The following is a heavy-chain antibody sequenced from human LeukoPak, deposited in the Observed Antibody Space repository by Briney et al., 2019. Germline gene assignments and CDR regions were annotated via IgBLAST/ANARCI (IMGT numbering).Heavy chain of an antibody. J-gene: IGHJ6*03. Sequence: GGSLRLSCGASGFTFSNYGMLWVRQAPGKGLEWVAFIRYDGNNKLYADSMKGRFTISRDNSKNTLYLHINSLRAEDTAAYYCARTQTDFHYYYYMDVWGKGTTVTVSS. CDR1: GFTFSNYG. CDR2: IRYDGNNK. CDR3: ARTQTDFHYYYYMDV. D-gene: IGHD3/OR15-3a*01. V-gene: IGHV3-30*02.